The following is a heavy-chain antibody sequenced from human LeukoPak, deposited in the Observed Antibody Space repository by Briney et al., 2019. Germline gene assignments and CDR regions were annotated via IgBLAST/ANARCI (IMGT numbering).Heavy chain of an antibody. CDR3: AKGLIMITFGGVY. J-gene: IGHJ4*02. D-gene: IGHD3-16*01. Sequence: GGSLRLSCEASGFSFSGYWMSWVRQAPGKGLEWVSAISGSGGSTYYADSVKGRFTISRDNSKNTLYLQMNSLRAEDTAVYYCAKGLIMITFGGVYWGQGTLVTVSS. V-gene: IGHV3-23*01. CDR2: ISGSGGST. CDR1: GFSFSGYW.